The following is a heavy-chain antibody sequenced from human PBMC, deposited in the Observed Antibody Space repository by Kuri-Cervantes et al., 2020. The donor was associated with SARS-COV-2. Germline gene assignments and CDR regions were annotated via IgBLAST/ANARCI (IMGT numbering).Heavy chain of an antibody. CDR2: INSDGSST. D-gene: IGHD6-19*01. CDR1: GFTFSNYW. CDR3: ARPLMAGPHYFDF. Sequence: GESLKISCAASGFTFSNYWMHWVRQGPGKGLVWVSRINSDGSSTSYADSVKGRFTISRDNAKNTLYLQMNSLRAEDTAVYYGARPLMAGPHYFDFWGQGTLVTVSS. V-gene: IGHV3-74*01. J-gene: IGHJ4*02.